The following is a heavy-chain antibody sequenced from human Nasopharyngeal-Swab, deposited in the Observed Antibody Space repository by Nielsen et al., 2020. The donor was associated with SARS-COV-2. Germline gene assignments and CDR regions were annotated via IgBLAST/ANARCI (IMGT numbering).Heavy chain of an antibody. D-gene: IGHD6-6*01. CDR3: ARSKTYSSSWDDY. J-gene: IGHJ4*02. V-gene: IGHV5-10-1*01. CDR2: SDPSDSYT. Sequence: VRQMPGEGLVGMGRSDPSDSYTNYSPSFQGHVTISADKSISTAYLQWSSLKASDTAMYYCARSKTYSSSWDDYWGQGTLVTVSS.